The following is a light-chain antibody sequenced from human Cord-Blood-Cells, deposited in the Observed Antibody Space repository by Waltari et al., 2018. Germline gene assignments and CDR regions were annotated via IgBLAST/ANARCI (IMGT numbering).Light chain of an antibody. CDR1: QSVLYSSNNKNY. CDR3: QQYYSTPT. Sequence: DIVMTQSPDSLAVSLGERATINCKSSQSVLYSSNNKNYLAWYQQKPGQPPKLLIYWASTRESGVTDRFSGSGSGTEFTLTISSLKAEDVAVYYCQQYYSTPTFGQGTKVEIK. J-gene: IGKJ1*01. V-gene: IGKV4-1*01. CDR2: WAS.